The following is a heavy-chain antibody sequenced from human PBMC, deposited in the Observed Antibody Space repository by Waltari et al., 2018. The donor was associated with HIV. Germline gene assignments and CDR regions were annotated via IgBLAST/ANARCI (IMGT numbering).Heavy chain of an antibody. Sequence: QEQLVQSGAEVKKPGASVKVSCKASEYRFTEYDLNWVRQAPGQGLEWMGRMNPDSGNTEDAQKFQGRVTMTRDTSTSTAYMELSSLRSDDTAVYYCARAVYGSGLNFLDYWGQGTLVSVSS. J-gene: IGHJ4*02. CDR2: MNPDSGNT. D-gene: IGHD3-10*01. V-gene: IGHV1-8*01. CDR1: EYRFTEYD. CDR3: ARAVYGSGLNFLDY.